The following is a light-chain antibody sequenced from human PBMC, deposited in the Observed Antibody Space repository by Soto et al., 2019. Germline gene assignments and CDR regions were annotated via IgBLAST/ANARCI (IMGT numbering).Light chain of an antibody. CDR3: QSFDGGLSGFV. CDR1: IGAGYD. CDR2: GNN. J-gene: IGLJ1*01. Sequence: QLVLTQPPSVSGAPGQTVTISCTDIGAGYDVHWYQQFPGKAPRLLIFGNNNRPSGISDRFSGSKSDTSASLAIIGLQAEDEADYYCQSFDGGLSGFVFGTGTKLTVL. V-gene: IGLV1-40*01.